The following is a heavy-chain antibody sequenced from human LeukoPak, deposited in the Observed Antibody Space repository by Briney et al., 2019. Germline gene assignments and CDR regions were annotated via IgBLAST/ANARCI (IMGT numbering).Heavy chain of an antibody. CDR3: ARDHYYGSGSPSY. V-gene: IGHV3-66*01. CDR2: IYSGGST. D-gene: IGHD3-10*01. CDR1: GFTVSSNY. Sequence: GGSLRLSCAASGFTVSSNYMSWVRQAPGKGLEWVSVIYSGGSTYYADSVKGRFTIFRDNSKNTLYLQMNSLRAEDTAVYYCARDHYYGSGSPSYWGQGTLVTVSS. J-gene: IGHJ4*02.